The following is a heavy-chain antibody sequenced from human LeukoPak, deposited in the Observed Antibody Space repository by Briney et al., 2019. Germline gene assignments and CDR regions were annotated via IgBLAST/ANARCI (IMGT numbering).Heavy chain of an antibody. CDR3: ATYSSLNRREFQY. Sequence: GGSLGLSCEGSGFTFNNYWMGWVRQAPGKGLQWVANIKTDGSEKYYVDSVKGRFTISRDNAKNSLYLQMNSLRAEDTAVYYCATYSSLNRREFQYWGQGTLLTVSS. CDR2: IKTDGSEK. V-gene: IGHV3-7*01. D-gene: IGHD3-22*01. J-gene: IGHJ1*01. CDR1: GFTFNNYW.